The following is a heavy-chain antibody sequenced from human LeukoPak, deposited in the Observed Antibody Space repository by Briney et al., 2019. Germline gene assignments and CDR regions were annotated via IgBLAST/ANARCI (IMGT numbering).Heavy chain of an antibody. CDR1: GFTFSSYG. V-gene: IGHV3-33*01. CDR2: IWYDGSNK. CDR3: IRGTVGAPGNDY. Sequence: PGGSLRLSCAASGFTFSSYGMHWVRQAPGKGLEWVAVIWYDGSNKYYADSVKGRFTISRDNSKNALYLQMSSLRAEDTAVYYCIRGTVGAPGNDYWGQGTLVTVSS. D-gene: IGHD1-26*01. J-gene: IGHJ4*02.